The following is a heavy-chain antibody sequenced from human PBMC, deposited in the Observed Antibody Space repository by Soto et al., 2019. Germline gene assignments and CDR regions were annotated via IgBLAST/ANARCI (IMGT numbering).Heavy chain of an antibody. J-gene: IGHJ6*02. Sequence: QVQLQQWGAGLLKPSETLSLTCAVYGGSFSGYYWSWIRQHPGRGLEWIGFIYYSGTTYYNPSLKSRVTISVDTSKNQFSLKLSSVTAADTAVYYYARDTTGLTIFGVVRESSGVDVWGQGTTVTVSS. CDR1: GGSFSGYY. CDR2: IYYSGTT. D-gene: IGHD3-3*01. V-gene: IGHV4-34*01. CDR3: ARDTTGLTIFGVVRESSGVDV.